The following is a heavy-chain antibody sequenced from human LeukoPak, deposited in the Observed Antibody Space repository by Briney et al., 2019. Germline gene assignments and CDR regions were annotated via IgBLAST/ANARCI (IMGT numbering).Heavy chain of an antibody. V-gene: IGHV4-39*01. CDR3: ATLGYCSGGSCRYFDY. Sequence: PSETLSLTCTVSGGSISSSSYYWGWIRQPPGKGLEWIGSIYYSGSTYYNPSLKSRITISVDTSKNQFSLKLSSVTAADTAVYYCATLGYCSGGSCRYFDYWAREPWSPSPQ. CDR1: GGSISSSSYY. J-gene: IGHJ4*02. CDR2: IYYSGST. D-gene: IGHD2-15*01.